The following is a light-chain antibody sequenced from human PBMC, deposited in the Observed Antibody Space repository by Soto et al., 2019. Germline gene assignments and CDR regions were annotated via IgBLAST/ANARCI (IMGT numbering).Light chain of an antibody. V-gene: IGKV3-20*01. J-gene: IGKJ4*01. Sequence: EIVLTQSPGTLSLSPGESASPSCRASQSVSSANFAWYQQKPGQAPRLLIYGASSRATGIPDRFSGSGSGTVFTLTISRLEPEDFAVYYCQQFSSYPLTFGGGTKVDIK. CDR2: GAS. CDR1: QSVSSAN. CDR3: QQFSSYPLT.